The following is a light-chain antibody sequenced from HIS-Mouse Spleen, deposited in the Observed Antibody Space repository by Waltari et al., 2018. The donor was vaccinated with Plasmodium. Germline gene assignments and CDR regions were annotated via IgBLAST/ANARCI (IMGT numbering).Light chain of an antibody. CDR3: SSYAGSNNLV. J-gene: IGLJ2*01. CDR1: SSDVGGYTF. CDR2: EGS. Sequence: QSALTQPPSASGSPGQSVTISCTGTSSDVGGYTFVPWYQQHPGKAPHLMIYEGSKRPAGVPDRFSGSKSGNTASLTVSGLQAEDEADYYCSSYAGSNNLVFGGGTKLTVL. V-gene: IGLV2-8*01.